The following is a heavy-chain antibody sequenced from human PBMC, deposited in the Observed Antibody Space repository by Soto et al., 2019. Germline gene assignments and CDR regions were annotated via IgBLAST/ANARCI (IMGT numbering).Heavy chain of an antibody. CDR3: ARLYPRSQWIAAAGFDY. D-gene: IGHD6-25*01. V-gene: IGHV1-3*01. Sequence: ASVKVSCKASGYTFTSYVMHWVRQAPGQRLEWMGWINAGNGNTKYSQKFQGRVTITRDTSASTAYMELSSLRSEDTAVYYCARLYPRSQWIAAAGFDYWGQGTRVTVAS. J-gene: IGHJ4*02. CDR1: GYTFTSYV. CDR2: INAGNGNT.